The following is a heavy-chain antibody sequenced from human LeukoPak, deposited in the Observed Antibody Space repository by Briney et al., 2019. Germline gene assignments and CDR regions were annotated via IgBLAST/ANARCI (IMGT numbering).Heavy chain of an antibody. J-gene: IGHJ4*02. CDR3: ARDPSVVVVAATLDY. CDR1: GYTFTGYC. CDR2: INPNSGGT. D-gene: IGHD2-15*01. V-gene: IGHV1-2*02. Sequence: ASVKVSCKASGYTFTGYCMHWVRQAPGQGLEWMGWINPNSGGTNYAQKFQGRVTMTRDTSISTAYMELGRLRSDDTAVYYCARDPSVVVVAATLDYWGQGTLVTVSS.